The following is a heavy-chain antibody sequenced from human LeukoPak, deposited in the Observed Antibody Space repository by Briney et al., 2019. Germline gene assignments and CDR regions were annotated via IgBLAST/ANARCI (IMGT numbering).Heavy chain of an antibody. CDR3: ARDSSGFDY. V-gene: IGHV3-48*04. J-gene: IGHJ4*02. CDR2: ISSSSSTI. Sequence: PGGSLRLSCAASGFTFSRYKMNWGRQAPGKGLEWVSYISSSSSTIHYADSVRGRFTISRDDAKNSLYLQMNSLRAEDTAMYYCARDSSGFDYWGQGTLVTVSS. D-gene: IGHD6-19*01. CDR1: GFTFSRYK.